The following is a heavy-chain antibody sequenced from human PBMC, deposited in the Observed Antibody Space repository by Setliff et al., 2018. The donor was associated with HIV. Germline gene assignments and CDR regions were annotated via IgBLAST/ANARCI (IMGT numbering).Heavy chain of an antibody. D-gene: IGHD3-10*01. J-gene: IGHJ4*02. CDR3: VRERVGGYFDY. CDR2: ISYDGSRT. CDR1: GFTFSTFA. Sequence: PGGSLRLSCVASGFTFSTFAMHWVRQAPGKGLEWVSVISYDGSRTYYADSVKGRFTISRDNSKNTLYLQVNSLRPEDTAVYYCVRERVGGYFDYWGQGTLVTVSS. V-gene: IGHV3-30*01.